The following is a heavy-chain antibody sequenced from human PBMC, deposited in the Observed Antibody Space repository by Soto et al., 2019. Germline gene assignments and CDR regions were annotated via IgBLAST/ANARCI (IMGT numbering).Heavy chain of an antibody. CDR2: ISGSGGST. J-gene: IGHJ6*03. D-gene: IGHD3-10*01. V-gene: IGHV3-23*01. CDR3: AKDKITMVRGVITHYYYYMDV. CDR1: GFTFSSYA. Sequence: GGSLRLSCAASGFTFSSYAMSWVRQAPGKGLEWVSAISGSGGSTYYADSVKGRFTISSDNSKNTLYLQMNSLRAEDTAVYYCAKDKITMVRGVITHYYYYMDVWGKGTTVTVSS.